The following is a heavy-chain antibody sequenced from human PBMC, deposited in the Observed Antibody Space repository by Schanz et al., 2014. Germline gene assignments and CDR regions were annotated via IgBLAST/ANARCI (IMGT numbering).Heavy chain of an antibody. Sequence: EVQLLESGGGLVQPGESLRLSCAASGFTFTTYAMTWVRQAPGKGLEWVSGLSASGGHTYYADSVKGRFTISRDNSKNTLYLQVNSLRAEDTAVYYCAKHVRSLTGNDYWGQGTLVTVSS. CDR2: LSASGGHT. D-gene: IGHD3-9*01. V-gene: IGHV3-23*01. J-gene: IGHJ4*02. CDR3: AKHVRSLTGNDY. CDR1: GFTFTTYA.